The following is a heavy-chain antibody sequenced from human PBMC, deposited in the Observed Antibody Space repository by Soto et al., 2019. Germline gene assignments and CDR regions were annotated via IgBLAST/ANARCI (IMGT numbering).Heavy chain of an antibody. CDR1: GGSISSSSFH. J-gene: IGHJ5*02. V-gene: IGHV4-39*01. CDR2: IYYSGST. D-gene: IGHD6-13*01. Sequence: QLQLQESGPGLVKPSETLSLTCTVSGGSISSSSFHWGWLRQPPGKGLGWIGSIYYSGSTYSSPSLKARVTISVETSKDRFSLKLSTATAADSAVYYCARSERAAGTDWWFDPGGQGTLGTVCS. CDR3: ARSERAAGTDWWFDP.